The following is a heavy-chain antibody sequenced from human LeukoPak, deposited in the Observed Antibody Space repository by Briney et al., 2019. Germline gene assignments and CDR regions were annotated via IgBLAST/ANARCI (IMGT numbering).Heavy chain of an antibody. CDR2: ISGSGGNT. D-gene: IGHD4-23*01. V-gene: IGHV3-23*01. J-gene: IGHJ4*02. CDR3: AKDQYGGNPQYYFDY. Sequence: GGSLRLSCSASGFTFSSFALSWVRQAPGKGLDWVSAISGSGGNTYYADSVKGRFTISRDNSKNTLYLQMNSLRAEDTAVYYCAKDQYGGNPQYYFDYWGQGTLVTVSS. CDR1: GFTFSSFA.